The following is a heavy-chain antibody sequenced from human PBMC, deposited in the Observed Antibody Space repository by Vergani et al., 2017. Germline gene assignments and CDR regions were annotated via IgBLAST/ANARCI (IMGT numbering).Heavy chain of an antibody. CDR1: GFTFRIYG. J-gene: IGHJ6*02. CDR2: IRYDGTKR. Sequence: QVQLVESGGGVVQPGGSLRLSCIASGFTFRIYGMHWVRQAPGKGLEWVAFIRYDGTKRVYGDSVKGRFTSSRDNSQTTVFLQMNSLRADDSAVYFCANSVIAGNVGVAYFGMDVWGRGTTVTVSS. V-gene: IGHV3-30*02. CDR3: ANSVIAGNVGVAYFGMDV. D-gene: IGHD2/OR15-2a*01.